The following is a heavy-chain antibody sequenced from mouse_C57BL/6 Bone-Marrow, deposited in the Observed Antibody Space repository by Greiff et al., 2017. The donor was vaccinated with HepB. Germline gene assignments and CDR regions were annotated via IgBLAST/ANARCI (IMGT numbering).Heavy chain of an antibody. CDR2: INYDGSST. J-gene: IGHJ4*01. Sequence: EVKLVDSEGGLVQPGSSMKLSCTASGFTFSDYYMAWVRQVPEKGLEWVANINYDGSSTYYLDSLKSRFIISRDNAKNILYLQMSSLKSEDTATYYCARDRYYAMDYWGQGTSVTVSS. CDR1: GFTFSDYY. V-gene: IGHV5-16*01. CDR3: ARDRYYAMDY.